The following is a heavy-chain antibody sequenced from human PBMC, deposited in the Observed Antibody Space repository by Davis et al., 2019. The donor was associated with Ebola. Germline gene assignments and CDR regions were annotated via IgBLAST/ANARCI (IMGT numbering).Heavy chain of an antibody. V-gene: IGHV3-23*01. J-gene: IGHJ4*02. D-gene: IGHD6-19*01. CDR2: ISGSGGST. CDR1: GFTFSSYA. CDR3: ARELYSSGWYYFDY. Sequence: GESLKISCAASGFTFSSYAMHWVRQAPGKGLEWVSAISGSGGSTYYADSVKGRFTISRDNSKNSLYLQMNSLRDEDTAVYYCARELYSSGWYYFDYWGQGTLVTVSS.